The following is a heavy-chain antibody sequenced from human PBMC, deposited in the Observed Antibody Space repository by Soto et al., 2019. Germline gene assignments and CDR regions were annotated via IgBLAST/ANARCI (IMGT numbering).Heavy chain of an antibody. Sequence: ASVKVSCKASGGTFSSYAISWVRQAPGQGPEWMGGIIPIFGTANYAQKFQGRVTITADESTSTAYMELSSLRSEDTAVYYCARGEYSSSGDFDYWGQGTLVTVSS. D-gene: IGHD6-6*01. CDR1: GGTFSSYA. CDR2: IIPIFGTA. V-gene: IGHV1-69*13. CDR3: ARGEYSSSGDFDY. J-gene: IGHJ4*02.